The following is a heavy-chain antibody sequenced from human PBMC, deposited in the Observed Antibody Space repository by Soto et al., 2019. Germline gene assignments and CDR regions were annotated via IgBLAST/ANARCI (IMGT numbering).Heavy chain of an antibody. J-gene: IGHJ4*02. D-gene: IGHD6-13*01. CDR2: LSDSGGSI. CDR3: AKVSSSWYAGFFDL. CDR1: GFTLRSYW. Sequence: GSLRLSCAASGFTLRSYWMHWVRQAPGKGLEWVSGLSDSGGSIYYADSVKGRFTISRDNSMNTLYLQMNTLRAEDTAIYYCAKVSSSWYAGFFDLWGQGTLVTVSS. V-gene: IGHV3-23*01.